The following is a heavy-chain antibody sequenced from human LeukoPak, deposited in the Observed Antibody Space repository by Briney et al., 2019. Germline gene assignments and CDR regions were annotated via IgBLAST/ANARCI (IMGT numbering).Heavy chain of an antibody. J-gene: IGHJ4*02. Sequence: GGSLRLSCAASGFTFSSYAMHWVRQAPGKRLEYVSAISSNGGSTYYANSVKGRFTISRDNSKNTLYLQMGSLRAEDTAVYYCARVGVPAAIVYYFDYWGQGTLVTVSS. CDR1: GFTFSSYA. CDR2: ISSNGGST. D-gene: IGHD2-2*01. CDR3: ARVGVPAAIVYYFDY. V-gene: IGHV3-64*01.